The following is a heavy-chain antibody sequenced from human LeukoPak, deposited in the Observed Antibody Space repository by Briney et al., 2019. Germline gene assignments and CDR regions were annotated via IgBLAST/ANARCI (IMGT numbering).Heavy chain of an antibody. Sequence: ASVKVSCKASGYTFTGYYLHWVRQAPGQGLEWMGCVNPNSGDTNYAQKFQGSVTMTRDTSTSTVYMELSSLRSGDTAVYYCARFAVHRRLAVAGQFGLDYWGQGTLVTVSS. CDR1: GYTFTGYY. CDR3: ARFAVHRRLAVAGQFGLDY. D-gene: IGHD6-19*01. V-gene: IGHV1-2*02. CDR2: VNPNSGDT. J-gene: IGHJ4*02.